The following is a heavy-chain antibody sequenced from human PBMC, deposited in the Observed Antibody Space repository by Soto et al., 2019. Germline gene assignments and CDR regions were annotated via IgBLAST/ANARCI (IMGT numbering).Heavy chain of an antibody. V-gene: IGHV4-30-4*08. CDR2: IYYNGNT. J-gene: IGHJ6*02. CDR1: GGSISNDDYY. CDR3: ARATTVTSSFFYYGLDV. D-gene: IGHD4-17*01. Sequence: QVQLQESGPGLVKPSQTLSLTCTVSGGSISNDDYYWSWIRQPPGKGLEWIGHIYYNGNTYYNPXLKSLLTMAXDXSXNXXSLHLTSVIAADSASYFCARATTVTSSFFYYGLDVWGQGTTVTVSS.